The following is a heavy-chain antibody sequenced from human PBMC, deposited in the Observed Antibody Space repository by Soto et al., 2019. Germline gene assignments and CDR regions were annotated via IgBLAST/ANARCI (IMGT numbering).Heavy chain of an antibody. CDR1: GFTFSSYA. D-gene: IGHD3-3*01. J-gene: IGHJ4*02. CDR3: AKSEGEDYDFWSGYRLPTSQVDY. V-gene: IGHV3-23*01. Sequence: GGSLRLSCAASGFTFSSYAMSWVRQAPGKGLEWVSAISGSGGSTYYADSVKGRFTISRDNSKNTLYLQMNSLRAEDTAVYYCAKSEGEDYDFWSGYRLPTSQVDYWGQGTLVTVSS. CDR2: ISGSGGST.